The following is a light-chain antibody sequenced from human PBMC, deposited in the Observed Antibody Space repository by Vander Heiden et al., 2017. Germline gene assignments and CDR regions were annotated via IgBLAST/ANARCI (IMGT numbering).Light chain of an antibody. J-gene: IGKJ3*01. CDR1: LSVSSSY. V-gene: IGKV3-20*01. CDR2: GAA. Sequence: EFAMPQSPGLLSLSPGETATLSCRASLSVSSSYLAWYQQKPGRAARLLIYGAASRSTGIPDRFSGSGAGTDVTLTIIRLEPEDDAVYYCQQYGSSPLFTFGPGTKVDIK. CDR3: QQYGSSPLFT.